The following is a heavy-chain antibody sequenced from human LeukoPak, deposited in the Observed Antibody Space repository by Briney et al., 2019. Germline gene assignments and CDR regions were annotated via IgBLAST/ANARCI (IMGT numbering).Heavy chain of an antibody. CDR1: GFTFGDYA. J-gene: IGHJ4*02. CDR3: TRDGTYSSSAPFDY. D-gene: IGHD6-6*01. Sequence: GGSPRLSCTTSGFTFGDYAMNWVRQAPGKGLEWVGFIRSKAYGGTTDYAASVKGRSTISRDDSKNIAYLEMSSLKTEDTAIYYCTRDGTYSSSAPFDYWGQGTLVTVSS. V-gene: IGHV3-49*04. CDR2: IRSKAYGGTT.